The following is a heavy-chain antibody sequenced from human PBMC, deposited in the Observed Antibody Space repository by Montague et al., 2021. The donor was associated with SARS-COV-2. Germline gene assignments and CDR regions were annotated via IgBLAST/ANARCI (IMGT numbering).Heavy chain of an antibody. CDR2: IWFDGTNK. Sequence: SLRLSCAASGFTFSSYGIHWVRQAPGRGLEWVAIIWFDGTNKYYGDSVRGRFTISRDKGMNTVNLEMNSLRAEDTAVYYCAKCASGGSSYSSALDYWGHGTLVTVSS. J-gene: IGHJ4*01. V-gene: IGHV3-33*03. D-gene: IGHD2-15*01. CDR3: AKCASGGSSYSSALDY. CDR1: GFTFSSYG.